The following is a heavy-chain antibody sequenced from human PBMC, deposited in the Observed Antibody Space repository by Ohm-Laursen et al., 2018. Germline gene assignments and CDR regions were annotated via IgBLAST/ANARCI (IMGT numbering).Heavy chain of an antibody. V-gene: IGHV3-33*05. CDR1: GFTFSTYG. D-gene: IGHD6-6*01. CDR2: ISYDGSNK. CDR3: ARTSL. J-gene: IGHJ4*02. Sequence: SLRLSCTASGFTFSTYGMHWVRQAPGKGLEWVAVISYDGSNKYYADSVKGRFTISRDNSKNSLYLQMNSLRAEDTAVYYCARTSLWGQGTLVTVSS.